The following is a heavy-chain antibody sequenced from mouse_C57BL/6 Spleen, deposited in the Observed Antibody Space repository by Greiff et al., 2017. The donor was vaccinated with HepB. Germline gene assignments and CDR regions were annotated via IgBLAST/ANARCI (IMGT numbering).Heavy chain of an antibody. Sequence: QVQLQQPGAELVRPGTSVKLSCKASGYTFTSYWMHWVKQRPGQGLEWIGVIDPSDSYTNYNQKFKGKATLTVDTSSSTAYMQLSSLTSEDSAVYDCARSGDDYGSFDDWGQGTTLTVSS. V-gene: IGHV1-59*01. D-gene: IGHD2-4*01. J-gene: IGHJ2*01. CDR1: GYTFTSYW. CDR3: ARSGDDYGSFDD. CDR2: IDPSDSYT.